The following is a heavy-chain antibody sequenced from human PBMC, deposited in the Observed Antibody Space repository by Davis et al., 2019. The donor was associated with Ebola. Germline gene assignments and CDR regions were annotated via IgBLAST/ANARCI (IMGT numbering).Heavy chain of an antibody. Sequence: GESLKISCQSSGYNFATYWIGWVRQMPGKGLEWMGIIYPGDSDVRYSSSFQGHITISADRAISTTYLQWSSLRASDTALYYCARPYTSGQGNAFNVWGQGTVVTVSS. CDR1: GYNFATYW. CDR2: IYPGDSDV. V-gene: IGHV5-51*01. CDR3: ARPYTSGQGNAFNV. J-gene: IGHJ3*01. D-gene: IGHD3-22*01.